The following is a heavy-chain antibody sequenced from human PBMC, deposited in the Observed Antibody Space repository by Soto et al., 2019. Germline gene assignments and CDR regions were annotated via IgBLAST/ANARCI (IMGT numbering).Heavy chain of an antibody. CDR2: INPSGGST. Sequence: ASVKVSCKASGYTFTSYYMHWVRQAPGQGLEWMGIINPSGGSTSYAQKFQGRVTMTRDTSTSTVYMELSSLRSEDTAVYYCARASIVVVTATGSAEYFQHWGQGTLVTVSS. V-gene: IGHV1-46*01. CDR1: GYTFTSYY. D-gene: IGHD2-21*02. J-gene: IGHJ1*01. CDR3: ARASIVVVTATGSAEYFQH.